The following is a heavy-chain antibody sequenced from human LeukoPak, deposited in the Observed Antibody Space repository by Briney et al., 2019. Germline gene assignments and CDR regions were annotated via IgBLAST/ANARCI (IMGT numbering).Heavy chain of an antibody. CDR1: GFTFSSYA. V-gene: IGHV3-30-3*01. CDR2: ISYDGSNK. CDR3: AGGPVPAASPYYYYGMDV. Sequence: GGSLRLSCAASGFTFSSYAMHWVRQAPGKGLEWVAVISYDGSNKYYADSVKGRFTISRDNSKNTLYLQMNSLRAEDTAVYYCAGGPVPAASPYYYYGMDVWGQGTTVTVSS. D-gene: IGHD2-2*01. J-gene: IGHJ6*02.